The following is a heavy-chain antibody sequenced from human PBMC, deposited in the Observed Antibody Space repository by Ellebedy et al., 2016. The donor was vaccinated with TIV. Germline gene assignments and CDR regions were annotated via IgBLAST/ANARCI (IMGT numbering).Heavy chain of an antibody. CDR1: GGPFSGNA. CDR3: ARETAVAGTRRAFDY. Sequence: AASVKVSCKASGGPFSGNAIIWVRQAPGQGLEWMGWISAYNGNTNYAQTLQGRVTMTTDTSTSTAYMDLRSLRSDDTALYYCARETAVAGTRRAFDYWGQGTLVTVSP. D-gene: IGHD6-19*01. CDR2: ISAYNGNT. J-gene: IGHJ4*02. V-gene: IGHV1-18*01.